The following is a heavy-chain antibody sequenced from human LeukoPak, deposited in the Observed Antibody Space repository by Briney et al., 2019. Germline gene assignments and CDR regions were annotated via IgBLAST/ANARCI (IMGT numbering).Heavy chain of an antibody. V-gene: IGHV1-24*01. CDR2: FDPEDGET. CDR1: XXXLTEXS. CDR3: ATGDHYGDYVFDY. Sequence: VKXSCKVXXXXLTEXSMHWVRQAPGKGLEWMGGFDPEDGETIYAQKFQGRVTMTEDTSTDTAYMELSSLRSEDTAVYYCATGDHYGDYVFDYWGQGTLVTVSS. J-gene: IGHJ4*02. D-gene: IGHD4-17*01.